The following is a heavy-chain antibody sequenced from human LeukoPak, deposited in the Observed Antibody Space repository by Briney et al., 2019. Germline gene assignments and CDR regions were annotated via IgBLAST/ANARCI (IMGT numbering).Heavy chain of an antibody. Sequence: GGSLRLSCAVSGFTVSSDYMTWVRQAPGKGLEWVSFVYSGGSTYYEDSVKGRFTISRDSSKNTLFLQMNSLRVGDTAVYYCARAGYYDSSGFYAPDAFDIWGQGTVVTVSS. CDR1: GFTVSSDY. CDR2: VYSGGST. CDR3: ARAGYYDSSGFYAPDAFDI. D-gene: IGHD3-22*01. J-gene: IGHJ3*02. V-gene: IGHV3-53*01.